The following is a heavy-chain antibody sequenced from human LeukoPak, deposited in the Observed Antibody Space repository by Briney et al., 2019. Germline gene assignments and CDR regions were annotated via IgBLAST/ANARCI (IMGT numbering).Heavy chain of an antibody. CDR3: ARETPYGSGSYPFDY. CDR1: GGSIGTYY. CDR2: IYNSGST. V-gene: IGHV4-59*01. Sequence: PSETLSLTCTVSGGSIGTYYWSWIRQPPGKGLEWIGYIYNSGSTNNNPSLKSRVTISVDTSKKQFSLKLSSVTAADTAVYYCARETPYGSGSYPFDYWGQGILVTVSS. D-gene: IGHD3-10*01. J-gene: IGHJ4*02.